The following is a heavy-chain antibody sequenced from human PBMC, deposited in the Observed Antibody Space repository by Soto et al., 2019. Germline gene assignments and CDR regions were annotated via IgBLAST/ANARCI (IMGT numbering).Heavy chain of an antibody. J-gene: IGHJ3*02. D-gene: IGHD2-2*02. CDR1: GYTFTSYG. Sequence: ASVKVSCKASGYTFTSYGISWVRQAPGQGLEWMGWISAYNGNTNYAQKLQGRVTMTTDTSTSTAYMELRSLRSDDTAVYYCARSYTIVVVPAAIERDDAFDIWGQGTMVTVSS. CDR2: ISAYNGNT. CDR3: ARSYTIVVVPAAIERDDAFDI. V-gene: IGHV1-18*01.